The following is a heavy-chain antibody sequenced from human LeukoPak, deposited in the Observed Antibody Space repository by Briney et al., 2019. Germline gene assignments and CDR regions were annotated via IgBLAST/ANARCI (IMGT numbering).Heavy chain of an antibody. CDR2: IYYSGST. CDR1: GSSISSGGYY. J-gene: IGHJ5*02. V-gene: IGHV4-31*03. Sequence: SETLSLTCTVSGSSISSGGYYWSWIRQHPGKGLEWIGYIYYSGSTYYNPSLKSRVTISVDTSKNQFSLKLSSVTAADTAVYYCARDVRAPGCFDPGGKETRVTVSS. CDR3: ARDVRAPGCFDP.